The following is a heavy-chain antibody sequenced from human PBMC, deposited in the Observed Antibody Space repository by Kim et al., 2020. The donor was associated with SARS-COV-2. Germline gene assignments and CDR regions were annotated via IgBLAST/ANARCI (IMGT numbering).Heavy chain of an antibody. CDR1: GFTFSSYS. V-gene: IGHV3-21*01. CDR3: ARASKGYITGTSKGHFDY. Sequence: GGSLRLSCAASGFTFSSYSMNWVRQAPGKGLEWVSSISSSSSYIYYADSVKGRFTISRDNAKNSLYLQMNSLRAEDTAVYYCARASKGYITGTSKGHFDYWGQGTLVTGSS. J-gene: IGHJ4*02. CDR2: ISSSSSYI. D-gene: IGHD1-7*01.